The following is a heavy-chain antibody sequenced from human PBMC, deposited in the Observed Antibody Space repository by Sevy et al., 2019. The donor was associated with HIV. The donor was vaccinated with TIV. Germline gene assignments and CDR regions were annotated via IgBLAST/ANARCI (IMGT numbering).Heavy chain of an antibody. V-gene: IGHV3-48*02. CDR3: AREGGYCSSTSCYHYYYTDV. J-gene: IGHJ6*03. Sequence: GGSLRLSCAASGFTFGSYSMNWVRQAPGKGLEWVSYISSSSSAIYYADSVKGRFTISRDNAKNSLYLQMNSLRDEDTAVYYCAREGGYCSSTSCYHYYYTDVWGKGTTVTVSS. CDR1: GFTFGSYS. D-gene: IGHD2-2*01. CDR2: ISSSSSAI.